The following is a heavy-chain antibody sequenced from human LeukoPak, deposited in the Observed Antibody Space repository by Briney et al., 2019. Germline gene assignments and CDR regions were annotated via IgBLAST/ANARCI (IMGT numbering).Heavy chain of an antibody. D-gene: IGHD4-23*01. CDR3: ARDYGGLRPPFHY. Sequence: GGSLRLSCAASGFIFSSYPMHWVRQAPGKGLEWLSQINGSSDTIYYAESLKGRFTVSRDNAKNSLYLQINSLRAADTAVYYCARDYGGLRPPFHYWGQGTLVTVSS. CDR2: INGSSDTI. J-gene: IGHJ4*02. V-gene: IGHV3-48*04. CDR1: GFIFSSYP.